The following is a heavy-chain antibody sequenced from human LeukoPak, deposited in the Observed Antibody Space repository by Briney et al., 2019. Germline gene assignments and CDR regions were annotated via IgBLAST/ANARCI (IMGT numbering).Heavy chain of an antibody. CDR2: ISGSGGST. J-gene: IGHJ4*02. D-gene: IGHD2-2*01. Sequence: GRSLRLSCAASGFTFDDYAMHWVRQAPGKGLEWVSGISGSGGSTYYADSVKGRFTISRDNSKNTLYLQMNSLRAEDTAVYYCAKVSGRTSCYDWGQGTLVTVSS. V-gene: IGHV3-23*01. CDR1: GFTFDDYA. CDR3: AKVSGRTSCYD.